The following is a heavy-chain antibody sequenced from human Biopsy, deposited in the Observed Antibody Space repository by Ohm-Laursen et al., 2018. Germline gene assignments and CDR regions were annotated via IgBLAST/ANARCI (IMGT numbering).Heavy chain of an antibody. V-gene: IGHV3-9*01. CDR2: ISWSSDSI. CDR3: TKNTQWEGSGYLDAFHI. Sequence: SLRLSCAASGFRFDNTGMHWVRQGPGKGLEWVAGISWSSDSITYAKSVTGRFTISRDNGENSLHLQMNSLRPEDTALYYCTKNTQWEGSGYLDAFHIWGHGAMVTVSS. CDR1: GFRFDNTG. D-gene: IGHD3-22*01. J-gene: IGHJ3*02.